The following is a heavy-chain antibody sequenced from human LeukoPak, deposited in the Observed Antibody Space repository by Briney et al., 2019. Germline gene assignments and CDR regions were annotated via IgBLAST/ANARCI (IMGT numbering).Heavy chain of an antibody. D-gene: IGHD6-13*01. J-gene: IGHJ4*02. CDR2: IYTSGST. V-gene: IGHV4-4*07. CDR3: ARRDSSSWYFDY. Sequence: SETLSLTCPVSGGSISSYYWSWIRQPAGRGLEWIGRIYTSGSTNYNPSLKSRVTMSVDTSKNQFSLKVNSVTAADTAVYYCARRDSSSWYFDYWGQGTLVTVSS. CDR1: GGSISSYY.